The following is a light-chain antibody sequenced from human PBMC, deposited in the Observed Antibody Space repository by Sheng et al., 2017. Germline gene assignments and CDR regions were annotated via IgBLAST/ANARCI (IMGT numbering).Light chain of an antibody. CDR2: QDS. J-gene: IGLJ1*01. CDR3: QAWDSSTLGV. Sequence: GSVAPGQTASITCSGDKLGDKYACWYQQKPGQSPVLVIYQDSKRPSGIPERFSGSNSGNTATLTISGTQAMDEADYYCQAWDSSTLGVFGTGTKVTVL. V-gene: IGLV3-1*01. CDR1: KLGDKY.